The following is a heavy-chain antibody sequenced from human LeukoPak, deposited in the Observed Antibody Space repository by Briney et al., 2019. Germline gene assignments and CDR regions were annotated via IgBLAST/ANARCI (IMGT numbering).Heavy chain of an antibody. CDR1: GGSISSSNW. J-gene: IGHJ4*02. CDR2: IYHSGST. V-gene: IGHV4-4*02. CDR3: AREVPDIVVVPAATHFDY. Sequence: PSGTLSLTCAVSGGSISSSNWWSWVRQPPGKGLEWIGEIYHSGSTNYNPSLKSRVTISVDKSKNQFSLKLSSVTAADTAVYYCAREVPDIVVVPAATHFDYWGQGTLVTVSS. D-gene: IGHD2-2*01.